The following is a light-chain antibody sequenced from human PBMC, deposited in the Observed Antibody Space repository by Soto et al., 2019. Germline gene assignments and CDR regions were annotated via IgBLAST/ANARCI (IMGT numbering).Light chain of an antibody. CDR2: NND. CDR3: AAWDDSLNGYVA. J-gene: IGLJ2*01. CDR1: SSDNGSNT. Sequence: QSVLTQPPSASGTPGHRVTISCSGSSSDNGSNTVNWYQQLPGTAPKLLIYNNDQRPSGVPDRFSGSKSGTSASLAISGLQSEDEADYYCAAWDDSLNGYVAFGGGTKLTVL. V-gene: IGLV1-44*01.